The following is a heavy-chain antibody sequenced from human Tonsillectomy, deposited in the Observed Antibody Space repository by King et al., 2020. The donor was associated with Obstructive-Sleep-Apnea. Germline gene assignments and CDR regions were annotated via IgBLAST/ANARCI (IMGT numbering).Heavy chain of an antibody. CDR1: GYSISSGYY. J-gene: IGHJ5*02. CDR3: AGGYGGSGIEVWFDP. V-gene: IGHV4-38-2*02. D-gene: IGHD3-10*01. Sequence: VQLQESGPGLVKPSETLSLTCTVSGYSISSGYYWGWIRQPPGKGLEWIGSIYHSGSTYYNPSPKSRVTISVETSKNQFSLKLTSVTAADPAVYYCAGGYGGSGIEVWFDPWGQGTLVTVSS. CDR2: IYHSGST.